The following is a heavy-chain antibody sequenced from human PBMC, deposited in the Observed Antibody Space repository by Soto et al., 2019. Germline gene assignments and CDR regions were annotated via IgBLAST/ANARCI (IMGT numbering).Heavy chain of an antibody. CDR1: GGSISSYY. J-gene: IGHJ4*02. V-gene: IGHV4-59*01. CDR2: IYYSGST. CDR3: ASLSDAPGDDY. Sequence: SETLSLTCTVSGGSISSYYWSWIRQPPGKGLEWIGYIYYSGSTNYNPSLKSRVTISVDTSKNQFSLKLSSVTAADTAVYYCASLSDAPGDDYWGQGTLVTVSS.